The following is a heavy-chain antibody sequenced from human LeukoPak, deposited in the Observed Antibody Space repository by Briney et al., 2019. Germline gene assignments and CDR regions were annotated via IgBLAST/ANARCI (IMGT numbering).Heavy chain of an antibody. CDR3: ASTPYYYGSGSSFAFDI. CDR1: GYTFTSYD. V-gene: IGHV1-8*01. D-gene: IGHD3-10*01. Sequence: ASVKVSCKASGYTFTSYDINWVRQATGQGLEWMGWMNPNRGNTGYAQKFQGRVTMTRNTSISTAYMELSSLRSEDTAVYYCASTPYYYGSGSSFAFDIWGQGTMVTVSS. CDR2: MNPNRGNT. J-gene: IGHJ3*02.